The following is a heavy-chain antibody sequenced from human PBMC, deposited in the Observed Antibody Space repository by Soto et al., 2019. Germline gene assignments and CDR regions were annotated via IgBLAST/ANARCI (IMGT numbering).Heavy chain of an antibody. D-gene: IGHD2-21*02. CDR3: ASRPSGMTYHAVFDF. Sequence: GGSLRLSCAASGLTFSGHWMTWVRQTPGKGLEWVASIKPDGSEKSYVDSVKGRFTISRDNAKNSLFLQMDSLRAEDTAVYYCASRPSGMTYHAVFDFWGQGTLVTVSS. V-gene: IGHV3-7*03. CDR1: GLTFSGHW. CDR2: IKPDGSEK. J-gene: IGHJ4*02.